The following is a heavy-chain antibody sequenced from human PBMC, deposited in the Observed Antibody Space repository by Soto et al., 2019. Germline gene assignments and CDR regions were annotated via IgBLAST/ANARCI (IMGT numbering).Heavy chain of an antibody. CDR3: ARRPTATAS. D-gene: IGHD1-1*01. CDR2: ISASGGDT. CDR1: GFTFSTYA. J-gene: IGHJ5*02. V-gene: IGHV3-23*01. Sequence: EAQMLESGRGSVQPGGSLRLSCAASGFTFSTYAVAWVRQSPGKGLEWVSSISASGGDTWYADSVKGRFTISRDNSKNTLYLQMNSLRVEDTAVYYCARRPTATASWGQGTLVTVSS.